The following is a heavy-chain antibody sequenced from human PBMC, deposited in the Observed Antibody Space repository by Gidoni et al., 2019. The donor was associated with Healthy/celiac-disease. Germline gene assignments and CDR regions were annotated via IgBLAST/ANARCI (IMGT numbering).Heavy chain of an antibody. CDR2: IYYSGST. Sequence: QLQLQESGPGLVKPSETLSLTCTVSGGSISSSSYYWGWIRPPPGKGLEWIGSIYYSGSTYYNPSLKSRVTISVDTSKNQFSLKLSSVTAADTAVYYCARQVPPGYDYSNYDPYFDYWGQGTLVTVSS. CDR3: ARQVPPGYDYSNYDPYFDY. CDR1: GGSISSSSYY. D-gene: IGHD4-4*01. V-gene: IGHV4-39*01. J-gene: IGHJ4*02.